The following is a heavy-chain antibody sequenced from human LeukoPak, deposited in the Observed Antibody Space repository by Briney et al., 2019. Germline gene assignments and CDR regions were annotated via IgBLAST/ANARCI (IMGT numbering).Heavy chain of an antibody. Sequence: GGSLRLSCAASGFTFSNYAMSWVRQAPGKGLEWVSGISSGGGSSYFADSVKGRFTISRDNSKNTLYMQMNSLRAEDTAVYSCARILRGGMSGYAFDYWGQGTLVTASS. CDR3: ARILRGGMSGYAFDY. J-gene: IGHJ4*02. CDR2: ISSGGGSS. CDR1: GFTFSNYA. D-gene: IGHD3-3*01. V-gene: IGHV3-23*01.